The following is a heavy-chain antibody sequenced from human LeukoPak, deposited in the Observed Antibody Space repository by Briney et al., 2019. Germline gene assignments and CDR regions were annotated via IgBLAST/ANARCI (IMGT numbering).Heavy chain of an antibody. D-gene: IGHD3-10*01. CDR2: INESGTT. CDR1: GGSFSGYY. J-gene: IGHJ5*02. Sequence: SETLSLTCGVFGGSFSGYYWTWVRQAPGKGLEWIGEINESGTTNYNTSLNNRVTISVDTSKNQFSLKPTSLTAADTAVFYCARALMTLVRGVPRTTWFDPWGQGTLVTVSS. CDR3: ARALMTLVRGVPRTTWFDP. V-gene: IGHV4-34*01.